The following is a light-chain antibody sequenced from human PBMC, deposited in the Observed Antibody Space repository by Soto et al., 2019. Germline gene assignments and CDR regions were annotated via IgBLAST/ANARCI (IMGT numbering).Light chain of an antibody. CDR1: TSGVADYNF. V-gene: IGLV2-14*01. J-gene: IGLJ3*02. CDR3: SSYARTHTWV. CDR2: DVT. Sequence: QSVLTQPASVSGSPGQSITISCTVTTSGVADYNFVSWYQQHPGKAPKPMIYDVTNRPSGVSNRFSASKSGNTASLTISGLQAEDEADYYCSSYARTHTWVFGGGTKVTVL.